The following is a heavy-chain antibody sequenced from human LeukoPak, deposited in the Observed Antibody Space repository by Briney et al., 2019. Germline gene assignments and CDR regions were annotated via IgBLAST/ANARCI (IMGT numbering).Heavy chain of an antibody. Sequence: SETLSLTCTVSGGSISSNNYYWGWVRQPPGRGLEWIASIYYSGSTYYNPSLKSRVTISVDTSMNRFSLKLSSVTAADTAVYYCARHPYCRGGSCYSGGFAFDIWGQGIMVTVSS. CDR2: IYYSGST. CDR1: GGSISSNNYY. CDR3: ARHPYCRGGSCYSGGFAFDI. J-gene: IGHJ3*02. V-gene: IGHV4-39*01. D-gene: IGHD2-15*01.